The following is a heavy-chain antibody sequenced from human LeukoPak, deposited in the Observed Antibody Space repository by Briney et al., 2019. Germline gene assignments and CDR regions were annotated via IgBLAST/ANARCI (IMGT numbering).Heavy chain of an antibody. J-gene: IGHJ4*02. CDR1: GFTLSNYW. Sequence: QTGGSLRLSCAASGFTLSNYWMSWVRQAPGKGLEWVASINRDGSVKSYVDSVKGRFTISRDNAENSLYLQVSSLRAEDTAVYYCARGGGFLSDFWGQGTLVTVSS. V-gene: IGHV3-7*05. CDR3: ARGGGFLSDF. D-gene: IGHD1-26*01. CDR2: INRDGSVK.